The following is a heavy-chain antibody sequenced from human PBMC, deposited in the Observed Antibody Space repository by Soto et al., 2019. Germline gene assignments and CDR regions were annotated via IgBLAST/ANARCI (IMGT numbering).Heavy chain of an antibody. J-gene: IGHJ3*02. CDR3: AREGHYYDSSGYQFGNDAFDI. D-gene: IGHD3-22*01. CDR2: ISSSGSTI. Sequence: GGSLRLSCAASGFTFSSYEMNWVRQAPGKGLEWVSYISSSGSTIYYADSVKGRFTISRDNAKNSLYLQMNSLRAEDTAVYYCAREGHYYDSSGYQFGNDAFDIWGQGTMVTVPS. CDR1: GFTFSSYE. V-gene: IGHV3-48*03.